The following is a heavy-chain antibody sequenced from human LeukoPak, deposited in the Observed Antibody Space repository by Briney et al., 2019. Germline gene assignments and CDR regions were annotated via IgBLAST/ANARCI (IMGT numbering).Heavy chain of an antibody. CDR3: ARDGVQNPFDY. J-gene: IGHJ4*02. V-gene: IGHV3-74*01. CDR2: INSDGSST. D-gene: IGHD3-10*01. Sequence: GGSLRLSCAASGFTFSRYWMHWVRQAPGKGLVWVSRINSDGSSTNYADSVKGRFTISRDNAKNTLYLQMGSLRAEDMAVYYCARDGVQNPFDYWGQGTLVTVSS. CDR1: GFTFSRYW.